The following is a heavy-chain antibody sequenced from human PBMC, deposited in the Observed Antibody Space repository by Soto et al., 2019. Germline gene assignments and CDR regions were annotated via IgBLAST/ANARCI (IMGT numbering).Heavy chain of an antibody. CDR1: GDSVSSNSAA. CDR2: TYYRSKWYN. J-gene: IGHJ5*01. CDR3: ARYAWIKYGRINWFYS. Sequence: PSQTLSLTCAISGDSVSSNSAAWNWIRQSPSRGLEWLGRTYYRSKWYNDYAVSVKSRITINPDTSKNQFSLQLNSVTPEDTAVYYCARYAWIKYGRINWFYSLGQGTLVTVSS. D-gene: IGHD5-12*01. V-gene: IGHV6-1*01.